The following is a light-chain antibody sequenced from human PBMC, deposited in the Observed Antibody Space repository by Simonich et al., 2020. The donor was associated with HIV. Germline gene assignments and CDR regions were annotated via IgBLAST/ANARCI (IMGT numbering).Light chain of an antibody. V-gene: IGLV1-51*01. CDR2: ADN. CDR1: SSNIVHNY. J-gene: IGLJ3*02. Sequence: QSVLPQPPSVSAAPGQKATVSCSGSSSNIVHNYVSWYQQHPGTAPKLLIYADNKRPSRIPDRFSCSKSGTSATLGITGLQTGDEADDYCGTWENSLSGENWVFGGGTKLTVL. CDR3: GTWENSLSGENWV.